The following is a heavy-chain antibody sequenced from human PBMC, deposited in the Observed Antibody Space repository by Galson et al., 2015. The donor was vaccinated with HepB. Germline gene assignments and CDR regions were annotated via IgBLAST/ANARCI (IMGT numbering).Heavy chain of an antibody. V-gene: IGHV3-74*01. D-gene: IGHD4-11*01. CDR3: ARVRDYSTDAFDI. CDR2: INSDGSGT. Sequence: SLRLSCAASGFTFSSYWMHWVRQAPGKGLVWVSRINSDGSGTSYADSVKGRFTISRDNAKNTLYLQMNSLRAEDTAVYYCARVRDYSTDAFDIWGQGTMVTVSS. CDR1: GFTFSSYW. J-gene: IGHJ3*02.